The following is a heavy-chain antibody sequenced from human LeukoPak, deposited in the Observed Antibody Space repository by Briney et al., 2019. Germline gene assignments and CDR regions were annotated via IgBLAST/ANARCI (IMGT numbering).Heavy chain of an antibody. V-gene: IGHV1-2*02. Sequence: ASVKVSCKASGYTFTDYYIHWVRQAPGQGLEWMGWIDPNSGGTDYARKFQGRVTMTRDTSISTAYMELSRLTPDDTAVYYCARVFIGVVEPAAIRFAFDIWGQGTMVTVSS. CDR3: ARVFIGVVEPAAIRFAFDI. J-gene: IGHJ3*02. CDR1: GYTFTDYY. CDR2: IDPNSGGT. D-gene: IGHD2-2*01.